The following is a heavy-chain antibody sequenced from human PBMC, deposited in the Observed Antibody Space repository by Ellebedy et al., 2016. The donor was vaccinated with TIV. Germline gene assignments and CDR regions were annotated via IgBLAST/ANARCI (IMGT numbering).Heavy chain of an antibody. CDR2: INHSGST. Sequence: GSLRLSXAVYGGSFSGYYWSWIRQAPGKGLEWIGEINHSGSTNYNPSLKSRVTISVDTSKNQFSLKLNAVTAADTAVFYCARGGGLRAFDVWGQGTMVTVSS. V-gene: IGHV4-34*01. CDR3: ARGGGLRAFDV. J-gene: IGHJ3*01. CDR1: GGSFSGYY. D-gene: IGHD3-16*01.